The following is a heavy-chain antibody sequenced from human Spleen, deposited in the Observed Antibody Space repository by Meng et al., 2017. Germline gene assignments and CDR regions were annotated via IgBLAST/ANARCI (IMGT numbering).Heavy chain of an antibody. J-gene: IGHJ4*02. Sequence: VQLQQWGAGLLKPSETLSLTCAGYGGSFSGYYWSWIRQPPGKGLEWIGEINHSGSTNYNPSLKSRVTISVDTSKNQFSLKLSSVTAADTAVYYCARVRSSSWHYFDYWGQGTLVTVSS. CDR3: ARVRSSSWHYFDY. V-gene: IGHV4-34*01. CDR1: GGSFSGYY. D-gene: IGHD6-13*01. CDR2: INHSGST.